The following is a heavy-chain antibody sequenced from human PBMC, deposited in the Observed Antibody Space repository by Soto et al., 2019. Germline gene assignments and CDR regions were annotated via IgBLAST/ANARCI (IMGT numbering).Heavy chain of an antibody. CDR3: ARDRVVAGIGEVDY. Sequence: QVQLVESGGGVVQPGRSLRLSCAASGFTFSSYAMHWVRQAPGKGLEWVAVISYDGSNKYYADSVKGRFTISRDNSKTTLYLQMNSLRAEDTAVYYCARDRVVAGIGEVDYWGQGTLVTVSS. D-gene: IGHD6-19*01. V-gene: IGHV3-30-3*01. J-gene: IGHJ4*02. CDR1: GFTFSSYA. CDR2: ISYDGSNK.